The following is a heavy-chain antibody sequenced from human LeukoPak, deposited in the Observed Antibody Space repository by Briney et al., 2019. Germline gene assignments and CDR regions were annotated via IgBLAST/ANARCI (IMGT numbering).Heavy chain of an antibody. J-gene: IGHJ4*02. CDR1: GFSLSNYW. Sequence: GGSLRLSCAASGFSLSNYWMNWVRQAPGKGLEWVASIKPDGSEKYYVDSLRGRFTISRDDARNSLYLQMNSLRAEDTAVYYCAEGGYWGQGTLVTVPS. V-gene: IGHV3-7*01. CDR3: AEGGY. CDR2: IKPDGSEK.